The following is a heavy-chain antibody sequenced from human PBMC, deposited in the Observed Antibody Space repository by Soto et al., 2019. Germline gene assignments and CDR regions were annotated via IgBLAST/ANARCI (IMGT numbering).Heavy chain of an antibody. V-gene: IGHV1-69*01. D-gene: IGHD3-16*02. CDR3: ARAGVGVGGVMVVGGFAY. J-gene: IGHJ4*02. Sequence: QVQLVQSGAEVKKPGSSVKVSCKASGGTFSSYAISWVRQAPGQGLEWMGGIIPIFGTANYAQKFQGRVTISADESTRTAYMELSSLRSEDTAVYYCARAGVGVGGVMVVGGFAYWGQGTLVTVSS. CDR1: GGTFSSYA. CDR2: IIPIFGTA.